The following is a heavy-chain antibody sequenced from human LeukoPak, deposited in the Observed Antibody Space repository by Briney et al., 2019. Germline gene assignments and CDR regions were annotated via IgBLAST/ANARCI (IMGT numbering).Heavy chain of an antibody. Sequence: PSETLSLTCAVYGGSFSGYYWSWIRQPPGKGLEWIGEINHSGSTNYNPSLKSRVTISVDTSKNQLSLKLRSVTAADTAVYYCARGEYYYDSSGYEHGFWGQGTLVSVS. CDR2: INHSGST. CDR3: ARGEYYYDSSGYEHGF. J-gene: IGHJ4*02. D-gene: IGHD3-22*01. V-gene: IGHV4-34*01. CDR1: GGSFSGYY.